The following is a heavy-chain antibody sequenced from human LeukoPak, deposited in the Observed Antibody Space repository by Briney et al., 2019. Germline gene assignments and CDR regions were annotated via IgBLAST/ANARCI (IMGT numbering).Heavy chain of an antibody. Sequence: ASVEVSCKASGYTFTSYGISWVRQAPGQGLEWMGWISAYNGNTNYAQKLQGRVTMTTDTSTSTAYMELRSLRSDDTAVYYCARVKAAAGASIDAFDIWGQGTMVTVSS. V-gene: IGHV1-18*04. J-gene: IGHJ3*02. CDR3: ARVKAAAGASIDAFDI. CDR2: ISAYNGNT. D-gene: IGHD6-13*01. CDR1: GYTFTSYG.